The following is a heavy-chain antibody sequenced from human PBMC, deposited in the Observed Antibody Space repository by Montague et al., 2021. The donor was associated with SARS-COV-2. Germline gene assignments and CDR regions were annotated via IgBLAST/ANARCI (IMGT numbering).Heavy chain of an antibody. D-gene: IGHD3-22*01. CDR2: VNQSGST. Sequence: SETLSLTCAVYGGSFSGYYWSWIRKPPGKGLEWIGEVNQSGSTNYNPSLKRRVTLSVDTSKKQFSLKLSSLTDADTAVYYCSRVTGGYYHDSSAYFDYWGQGSMVTVSS. V-gene: IGHV4-34*01. CDR3: SRVTGGYYHDSSAYFDY. CDR1: GGSFSGYY. J-gene: IGHJ4*02.